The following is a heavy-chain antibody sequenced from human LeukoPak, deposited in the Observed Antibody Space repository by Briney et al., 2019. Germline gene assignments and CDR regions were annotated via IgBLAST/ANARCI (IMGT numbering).Heavy chain of an antibody. CDR2: IKSKTDGGTT. Sequence: GGSLRLSCAASGFTFSNAWMSWVRQAPGKGLEWVGRIKSKTDGGTTDYAAPVKGRLTISRDDSKNTLYLQMNSLKTEDTAVYYCTTEPYYYDSSGYLLSFDYWGQGTLVTVSS. D-gene: IGHD3-22*01. CDR1: GFTFSNAW. J-gene: IGHJ4*02. CDR3: TTEPYYYDSSGYLLSFDY. V-gene: IGHV3-15*01.